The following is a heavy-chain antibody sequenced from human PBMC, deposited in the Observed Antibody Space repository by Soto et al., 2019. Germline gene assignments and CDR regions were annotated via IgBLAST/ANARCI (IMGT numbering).Heavy chain of an antibody. CDR2: IRNKANRYTT. V-gene: IGHV3-72*01. CDR1: GCTFSDYH. J-gene: IGHJ3*02. Sequence: EVKLVESGGGLVQPGGSLRLSCVGSGCTFSDYHIDWVRQAPGKGLEWVGRIRNKANRYTTEHAASVKGRFTVSRDESKNSVYLQMNSLKTEDTAIYYCTRGFNSFDIWGQGTMVTVSS. CDR3: TRGFNSFDI.